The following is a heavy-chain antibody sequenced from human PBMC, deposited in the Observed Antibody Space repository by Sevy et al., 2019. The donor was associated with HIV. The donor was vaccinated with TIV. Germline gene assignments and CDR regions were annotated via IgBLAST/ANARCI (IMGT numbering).Heavy chain of an antibody. V-gene: IGHV4-61*02. D-gene: IGHD3-22*01. J-gene: IGHJ3*02. CDR1: GGSISSGSYY. Sequence: SETLSLTCTVSGGSISSGSYYWSWIRQPAGKGLEWIGRIYTSGSTNYNPSLKSRVTISVDTSKNQFSLKLSSVTAADTAVYYCARDRRTSYDSSGYYSLEAFDIWGQGTMVTVSS. CDR3: ARDRRTSYDSSGYYSLEAFDI. CDR2: IYTSGST.